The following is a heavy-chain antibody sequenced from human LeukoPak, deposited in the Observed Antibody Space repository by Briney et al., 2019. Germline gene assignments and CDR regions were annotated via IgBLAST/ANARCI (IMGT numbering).Heavy chain of an antibody. D-gene: IGHD2-21*02. CDR3: ARDLRSDEGYFDY. J-gene: IGHJ4*02. V-gene: IGHV1-69*04. Sequence: SVKVSGKASGNTFSTYAINWVRHAPGQGLEWMGRIIPMLDIANYAQKFQGRVTITADKSTSTAYMDLSSLRSEDTAVYYCARDLRSDEGYFDYWGQGTLVTVSS. CDR1: GNTFSTYA. CDR2: IIPMLDIA.